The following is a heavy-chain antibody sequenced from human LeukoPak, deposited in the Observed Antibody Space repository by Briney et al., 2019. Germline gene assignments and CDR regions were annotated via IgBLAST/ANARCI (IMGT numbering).Heavy chain of an antibody. J-gene: IGHJ5*02. V-gene: IGHV1-2*02. Sequence: GSSVKVSCKASGGTFSSYTISWVRQAPGQGLEWMGWINPNTGGTLYAEKFQGRVTVTTDTSISTAYMELRSLTLDDTAVYYCARDLGGGQLLQWFDPWGQGTLVTVSS. D-gene: IGHD3-22*01. CDR2: INPNTGGT. CDR1: GGTFSSYT. CDR3: ARDLGGGQLLQWFDP.